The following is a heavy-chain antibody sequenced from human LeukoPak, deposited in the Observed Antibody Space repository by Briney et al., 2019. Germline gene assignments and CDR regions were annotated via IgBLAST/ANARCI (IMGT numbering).Heavy chain of an antibody. J-gene: IGHJ4*02. CDR1: GFTFSSYS. V-gene: IGHV3-21*01. CDR3: GRAGSWDTDFDY. D-gene: IGHD6-13*01. CDR2: ISSGSTYM. Sequence: GGSLRLSCAASGFTFSSYSMNWVRQAPGKGLEWVSSISSGSTYMYYADSVKGRFTISRDNARDSMYLQMNSLRAEDTAMYYCGRAGSWDTDFDYWGQGTLVTVSS.